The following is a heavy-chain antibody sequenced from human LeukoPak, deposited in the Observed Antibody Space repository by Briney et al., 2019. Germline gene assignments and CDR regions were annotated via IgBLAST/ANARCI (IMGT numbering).Heavy chain of an antibody. CDR3: VRGFGGRTDS. J-gene: IGHJ5*01. Sequence: PGGSLRLSCAASGFPFSSSWMHWARQAPGKGLVWVSRINTDGSRTDHADSVKGRFTISRDNAKDTLYLQMSSLRAEDTAVYYCVRGFGGRTDSWGQGTEVTVST. CDR2: INTDGSRT. V-gene: IGHV3-74*01. D-gene: IGHD2-15*01. CDR1: GFPFSSSW.